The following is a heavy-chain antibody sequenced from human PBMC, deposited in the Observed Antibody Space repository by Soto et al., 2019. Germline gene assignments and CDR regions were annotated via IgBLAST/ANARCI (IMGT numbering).Heavy chain of an antibody. CDR1: GFTFSSYG. CDR3: AIDREDSSGYYYPLFYYGMDV. D-gene: IGHD3-22*01. CDR2: ISYDGSNK. V-gene: IGHV3-30*03. Sequence: QVQLVESGGGVVQPGRSLRLSCAASGFTFSSYGMHWVRQAPGKGLEWVAVISYDGSNKYYADSVKGRFTISRDNSKNTLYLQMNSLRAEDTAVYYCAIDREDSSGYYYPLFYYGMDVWGQGTTVTVSS. J-gene: IGHJ6*02.